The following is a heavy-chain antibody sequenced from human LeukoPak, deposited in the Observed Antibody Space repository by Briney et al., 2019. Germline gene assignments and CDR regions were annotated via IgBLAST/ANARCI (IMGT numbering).Heavy chain of an antibody. D-gene: IGHD4-23*01. Sequence: PSETLSLTCTVSGGSISSSSYYWGWIRQPPGKGLEWIGSIYYSGSTYYNPSLKSRVTISVDTSKNQFSLKLSSVTAADTAVCYCARPDYGGYFDYWGQGTLVTVSS. CDR2: IYYSGST. CDR1: GGSISSSSYY. J-gene: IGHJ4*02. CDR3: ARPDYGGYFDY. V-gene: IGHV4-39*01.